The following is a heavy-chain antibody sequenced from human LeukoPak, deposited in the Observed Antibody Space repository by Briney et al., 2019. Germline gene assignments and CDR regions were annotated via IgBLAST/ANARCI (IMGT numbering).Heavy chain of an antibody. D-gene: IGHD5-24*01. CDR3: ARGYNYANDFDS. V-gene: IGHV3-23*01. CDR2: ISGSGSST. Sequence: PGGSLRLSCAASGFTFSSYAMSWVRQAPGKGLEWVSAISGSGSSTYSADSVKGRFTISRDNAKNTLYLQMNSLRVEDTALYYCARGYNYANDFDSWGQGTLVSVSS. J-gene: IGHJ4*02. CDR1: GFTFSSYA.